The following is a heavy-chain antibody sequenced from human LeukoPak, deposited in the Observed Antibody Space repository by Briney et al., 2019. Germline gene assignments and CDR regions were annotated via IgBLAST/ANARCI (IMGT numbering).Heavy chain of an antibody. V-gene: IGHV3-30*02. CDR2: IRYDGSNK. Sequence: PGGSLRLSCAASGFTFSSYGMHWVRQAPGKGLEWVALIRYDGSNKYYADSVKGRFTISRDNSKNTLYLQMNGLNAADTAVYYCAKDWGSSGWYNWFDSWGQGTQVTVSS. CDR1: GFTFSSYG. D-gene: IGHD6-19*01. CDR3: AKDWGSSGWYNWFDS. J-gene: IGHJ5*01.